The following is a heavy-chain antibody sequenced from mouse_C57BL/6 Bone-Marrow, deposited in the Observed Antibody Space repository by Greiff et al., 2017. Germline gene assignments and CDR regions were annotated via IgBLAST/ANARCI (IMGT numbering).Heavy chain of an antibody. CDR1: GYTFTDYY. V-gene: IGHV1-26*01. J-gene: IGHJ4*01. CDR3: ARSHYYYGSRHYAMDY. D-gene: IGHD1-1*01. CDR2: INPNNGGT. Sequence: EVQLQQSGPELVKPGASVKISCKASGYTFTDYYMNWVKQSHGKSLEWIGDINPNNGGTSYNQKFKGKATLTVDKSSSTAYMELRSLTSEDSAVYYCARSHYYYGSRHYAMDYWGQGTSVTVSS.